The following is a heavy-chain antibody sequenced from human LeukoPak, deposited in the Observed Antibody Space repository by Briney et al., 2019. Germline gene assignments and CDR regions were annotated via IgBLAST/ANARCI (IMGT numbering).Heavy chain of an antibody. CDR3: ARTYSSRDWFDS. Sequence: PSETLSLTCTVSGGSISSYHWSWIRQPPGKGLEWIGYIYYSGSTNYNPSLKSRVTISVDTSKNQFSLELSAVSAADTAVYYCARTYSSRDWFDSWGQGTLVTVSS. J-gene: IGHJ5*01. D-gene: IGHD6-13*01. V-gene: IGHV4-59*01. CDR1: GGSISSYH. CDR2: IYYSGST.